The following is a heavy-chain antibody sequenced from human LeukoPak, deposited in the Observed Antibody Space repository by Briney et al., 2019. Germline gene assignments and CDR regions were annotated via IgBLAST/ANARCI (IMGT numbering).Heavy chain of an antibody. J-gene: IGHJ4*02. D-gene: IGHD3-10*01. CDR3: ARHSASGSYYTYNSDY. Sequence: GGSLRLSCAASGFTLSNYWMSWVRQAPGKGLEWVANINQDGSQTYYVDSLKGRFTISRDNVKGSLYLQMNSLRAEDTAVFYCARHSASGSYYTYNSDYWGQGTQVTVSS. CDR1: GFTLSNYW. CDR2: INQDGSQT. V-gene: IGHV3-7*01.